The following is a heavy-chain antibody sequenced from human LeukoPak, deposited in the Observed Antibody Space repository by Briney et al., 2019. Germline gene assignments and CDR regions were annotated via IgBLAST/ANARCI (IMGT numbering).Heavy chain of an antibody. D-gene: IGHD3-22*01. CDR2: ISWNSGSI. V-gene: IGHV3-9*01. J-gene: IGHJ1*01. Sequence: GGSLRLSCAASGFTFDDYAMHWVRHAPGKGLEWVSGISWNSGSIGYADSVKGRFTISRDNSKNTLYLQMNSLRAEDTAVYYCAKDRRTYYYDSSGYPRHFQHWGQGTLVTVSS. CDR1: GFTFDDYA. CDR3: AKDRRTYYYDSSGYPRHFQH.